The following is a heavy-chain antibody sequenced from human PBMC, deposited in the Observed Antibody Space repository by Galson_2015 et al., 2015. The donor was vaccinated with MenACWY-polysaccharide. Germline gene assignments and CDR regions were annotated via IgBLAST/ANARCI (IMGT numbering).Heavy chain of an antibody. CDR2: IYYSGST. D-gene: IGHD6-19*01. V-gene: IGHV4-59*01. Sequence: LTCTVSGGSISSYYWSWIRQPPGKGLEWIGYIYYSGSTNYNPSLKSRVTISVDTSKNQFSLKLSSVTAADTAVYYCARGPKRGEWLVRYWYFDLWGRGTLVTVSS. CDR3: ARGPKRGEWLVRYWYFDL. J-gene: IGHJ2*01. CDR1: GGSISSYY.